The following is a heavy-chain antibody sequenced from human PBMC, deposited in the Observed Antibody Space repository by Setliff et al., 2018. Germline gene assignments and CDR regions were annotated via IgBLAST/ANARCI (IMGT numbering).Heavy chain of an antibody. V-gene: IGHV4-61*01. CDR2: VYYTGTT. J-gene: IGHJ5*02. Sequence: SETLSLTFTVSGGSISSGYYWGWIRQPPGKGLEWIAYVYYTGTTIYNPSLKSRVTISTDTSKNQFSLKLNSVTAADTAVYYCAREVQGFDPWGQGTLVTSPQ. CDR1: GGSISSGYY. CDR3: AREVQGFDP.